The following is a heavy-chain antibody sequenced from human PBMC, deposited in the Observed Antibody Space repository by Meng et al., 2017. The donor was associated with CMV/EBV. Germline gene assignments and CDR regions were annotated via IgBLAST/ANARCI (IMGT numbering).Heavy chain of an antibody. Sequence: SVKVSCKASGGTFISYALSWVRQAPGQGLEWMGGIIPIFGTAKYAQKFQGRVTITTDESTTTAYMELSSLRSEDTAVYYCARGFYYGSGSYSFWFDTWGQGTRVTVSS. J-gene: IGHJ5*02. CDR1: GGTFISYA. CDR3: ARGFYYGSGSYSFWFDT. V-gene: IGHV1-69*05. D-gene: IGHD3-10*01. CDR2: IIPIFGTA.